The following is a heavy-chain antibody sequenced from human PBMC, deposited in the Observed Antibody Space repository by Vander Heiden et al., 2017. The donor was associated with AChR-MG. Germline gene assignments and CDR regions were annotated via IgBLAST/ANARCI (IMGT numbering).Heavy chain of an antibody. V-gene: IGHV1-69*06. Sequence: QVQLVQSGAEVKKPGSSVKVSCKASAATFSSYAISWVRQAPGQGLEWMGGIIPIFGTANYAQKFKGRVTITADKSTSTAYMELSSLRSEDTAVYYCARRTGGWGIAALVSETSFDPWGQGTLVTVSS. CDR2: IIPIFGTA. J-gene: IGHJ5*02. D-gene: IGHD6-13*01. CDR1: AATFSSYA. CDR3: ARRTGGWGIAALVSETSFDP.